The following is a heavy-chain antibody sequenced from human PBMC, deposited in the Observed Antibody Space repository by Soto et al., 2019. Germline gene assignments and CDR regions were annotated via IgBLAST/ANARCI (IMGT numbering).Heavy chain of an antibody. D-gene: IGHD2-2*01. Sequence: EVQLLESGGGLVQPGGSLRLSCVGSGFTFINYAMNWVRQTPGKGLEWVSGISGGGDRTFDADSVQGRFTISRDNSKNTVNLQMNSLRADDTAVYYCARKVLGSTSRPDWWYFDLWGRATLVTVSS. CDR2: ISGGGDRT. J-gene: IGHJ2*01. V-gene: IGHV3-23*01. CDR1: GFTFINYA. CDR3: ARKVLGSTSRPDWWYFDL.